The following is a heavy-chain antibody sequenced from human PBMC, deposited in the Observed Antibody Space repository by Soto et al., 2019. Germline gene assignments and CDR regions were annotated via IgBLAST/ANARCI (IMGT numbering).Heavy chain of an antibody. V-gene: IGHV4-59*01. CDR2: IYYSGST. J-gene: IGHJ5*02. Sequence: SETLSLTCTVSGGSISSYYWSWIRQPPGKGLEWIGYIYYSGSTNYNPSLKSRVTISVDTSKNQFSLKLSSVTAADTAVYYCAREPNYDFWSGYYSPPGLGWFDPWGQGTLVTVSS. CDR3: AREPNYDFWSGYYSPPGLGWFDP. D-gene: IGHD3-3*01. CDR1: GGSISSYY.